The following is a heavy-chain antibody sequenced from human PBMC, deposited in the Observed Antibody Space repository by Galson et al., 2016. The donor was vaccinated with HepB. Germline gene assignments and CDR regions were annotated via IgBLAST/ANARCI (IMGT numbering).Heavy chain of an antibody. Sequence: SLRLSCAASGSAFSSYAVNWVRQAPGKGLEWIASISLSGATSHYADSVKGRFTISRDNSKSTLFLEMNSLRTDDTAIYYCAKPYTSGWLTSFDHWGQGTLVTVSS. CDR1: GSAFSSYA. CDR2: ISLSGATS. CDR3: AKPYTSGWLTSFDH. D-gene: IGHD6-19*01. J-gene: IGHJ4*02. V-gene: IGHV3-23*01.